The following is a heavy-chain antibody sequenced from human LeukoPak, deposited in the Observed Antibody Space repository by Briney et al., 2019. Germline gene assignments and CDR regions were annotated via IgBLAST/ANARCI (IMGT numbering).Heavy chain of an antibody. J-gene: IGHJ3*02. CDR2: ISPQSGNK. CDR1: GYTFTGYY. Sequence: ASVKVSCKASGYTFTGYYMHWVRQAPGQGLEWMGWISPQSGNKQYAQGVQGRVTMTTDTSRSTAYMELRSLRPDDTAVYYCTRVRNSNNWWGAFDIWGQGTMVTVSS. CDR3: TRVRNSNNWWGAFDI. V-gene: IGHV1-18*04. D-gene: IGHD1-1*01.